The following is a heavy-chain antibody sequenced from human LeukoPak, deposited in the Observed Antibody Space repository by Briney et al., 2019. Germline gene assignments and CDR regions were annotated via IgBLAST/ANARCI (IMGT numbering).Heavy chain of an antibody. Sequence: PGGSLRLSCAASGFTFSSYAMSWVRQAPGKGLEWVSAISGSGGSTYYADSVKGRFTISRDNSKNTLYLQMNSLRAEDTAVYYCASEYDFWSGPLDYMDVWGKGTTVTVSS. CDR2: ISGSGGST. J-gene: IGHJ6*03. CDR1: GFTFSSYA. D-gene: IGHD3-3*01. V-gene: IGHV3-23*01. CDR3: ASEYDFWSGPLDYMDV.